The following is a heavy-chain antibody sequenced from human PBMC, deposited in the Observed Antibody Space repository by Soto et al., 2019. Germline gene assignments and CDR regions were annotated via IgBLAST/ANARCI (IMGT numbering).Heavy chain of an antibody. D-gene: IGHD6-13*01. CDR3: ARGEAAAGNYYYYGMDV. V-gene: IGHV4-4*07. J-gene: IGHJ6*02. CDR2: IYTSGST. Sequence: XETLSLTCTVSGGSISSYYWSWIRQPSGKGLEWIGRIYTSGSTNYNPSLKSRVTMSVDTSKNRFSLKLSSVTAADTAVYYCARGEAAAGNYYYYGMDVWGQGTTVTVSS. CDR1: GGSISSYY.